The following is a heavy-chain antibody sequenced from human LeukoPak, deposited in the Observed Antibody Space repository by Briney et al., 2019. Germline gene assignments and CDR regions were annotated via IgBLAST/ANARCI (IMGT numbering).Heavy chain of an antibody. J-gene: IGHJ6*02. CDR2: ISSSGAST. Sequence: GGSLRLSCAASGFTFTSYAMSWVRQAPGKGLEWVSSISSSGASTYSADSVKGRFTVSRDNSKNTLYLQMNRLRADDTAVYYCAYGSGSYYVLSRPYTMDVWGPGTTVTVSS. CDR3: AYGSGSYYVLSRPYTMDV. CDR1: GFTFTSYA. D-gene: IGHD3-10*01. V-gene: IGHV3-23*01.